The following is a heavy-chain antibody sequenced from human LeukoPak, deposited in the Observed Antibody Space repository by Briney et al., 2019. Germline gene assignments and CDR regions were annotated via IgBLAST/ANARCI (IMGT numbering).Heavy chain of an antibody. CDR1: GFTFSSYS. CDR3: AREGTRRNTYDY. Sequence: GGSLRLSCAASGFTFSSYSMNWVRQAPGKRLEWVSSISSSSSYIYYADSVKGRFTISRDNAKNSLYLQMNSLRAEDTAVYYCAREGTRRNTYDYWGQGTLVTVSS. CDR2: ISSSSSYI. J-gene: IGHJ4*02. D-gene: IGHD1-1*01. V-gene: IGHV3-21*01.